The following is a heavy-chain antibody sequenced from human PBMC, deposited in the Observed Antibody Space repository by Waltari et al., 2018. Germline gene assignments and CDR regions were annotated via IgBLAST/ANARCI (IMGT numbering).Heavy chain of an antibody. J-gene: IGHJ3*01. D-gene: IGHD5-12*01. CDR1: AGSITTNRHY. Sequence: QLQLQESGPGLVKPSETLALTCSVSAGSITTNRHYWGWIRQPPGQGLEWIGTISYNGATYSSPSLRGRLTLSRDTAMNQLSLKLGSVTAADTAVYYCATYIGASVGTAAFDVWGQGTMVTVSS. V-gene: IGHV4-39*01. CDR3: ATYIGASVGTAAFDV. CDR2: ISYNGAT.